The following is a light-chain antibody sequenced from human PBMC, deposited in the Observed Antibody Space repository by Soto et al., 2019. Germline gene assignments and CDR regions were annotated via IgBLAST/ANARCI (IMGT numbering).Light chain of an antibody. J-gene: IGKJ1*01. Sequence: EIVLTQSPATLSLSPGKRATLSCRASQNISSYLIWYQQKPGQAPRLLIYGASSRATGIPDRFSGSGSGTDFTLTISRLEPEDFAVYYCQQYGSSPPWTFGQGTKVDI. CDR2: GAS. CDR1: QNISSY. CDR3: QQYGSSPPWT. V-gene: IGKV3-20*01.